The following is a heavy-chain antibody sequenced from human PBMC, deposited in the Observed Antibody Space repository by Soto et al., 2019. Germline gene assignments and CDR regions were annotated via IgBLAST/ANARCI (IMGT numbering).Heavy chain of an antibody. D-gene: IGHD3-22*01. CDR1: GYTFTSYY. J-gene: IGHJ4*02. Sequence: QVQLVQSGAEVKKPGASVKVSCKASGYTFTSYYMHWVRQAPGQGLEWMGIINPSGGSTSYAQKFQGRVTMTRDTSTNTVYMELSSLRSEDTAVYYCARDSGYYYDSSGYYPQDYWGQGTLVTVSS. V-gene: IGHV1-46*01. CDR3: ARDSGYYYDSSGYYPQDY. CDR2: INPSGGST.